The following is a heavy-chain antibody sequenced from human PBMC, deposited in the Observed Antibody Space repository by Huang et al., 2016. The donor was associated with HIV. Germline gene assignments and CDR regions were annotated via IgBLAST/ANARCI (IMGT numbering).Heavy chain of an antibody. J-gene: IGHJ1*01. CDR3: ALKGDSSGWEYFRH. CDR1: GFIFSNYG. V-gene: IGHV3-30*03. D-gene: IGHD6-19*01. Sequence: QVQLVESGGGVVQPGRSLRLCCAASGFIFSNYGMHWVRQARGKGVEGVALKSYDGSNKNYTDSVKGRFSISRDNSKNTLYLQMNSLRAEDTAVYYCALKGDSSGWEYFRHWGQGTLVTVSS. CDR2: KSYDGSNK.